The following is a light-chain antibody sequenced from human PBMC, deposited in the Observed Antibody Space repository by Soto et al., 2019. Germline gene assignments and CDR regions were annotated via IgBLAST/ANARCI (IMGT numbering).Light chain of an antibody. CDR2: DAS. Sequence: DLQMTQSPSTLSASVGDRVTITCRASQSISNWLAWYQQKPGKAPQLLIYDASSLESGVPVRFSGSGSGTEFTLTISSLQPDDFATYYCQPYTSFPYSLGQGTKLEIK. J-gene: IGKJ2*01. CDR1: QSISNW. CDR3: QPYTSFPYS. V-gene: IGKV1-5*01.